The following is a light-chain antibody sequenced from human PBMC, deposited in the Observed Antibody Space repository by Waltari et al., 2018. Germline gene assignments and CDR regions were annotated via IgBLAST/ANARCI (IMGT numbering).Light chain of an antibody. CDR1: SSNIGSNY. Sequence: QSVLTQPPSASGTPGQRVTISCFGSSSNIGSNYVYWYQQLPGTAPKLLIYRSNQLPSGVPDRFSGSKSGTSASLAISGLWSEDEADYHCAAWDDSLSGVVFGGGTKLTVL. J-gene: IGLJ2*01. V-gene: IGLV1-47*03. CDR2: RSN. CDR3: AAWDDSLSGVV.